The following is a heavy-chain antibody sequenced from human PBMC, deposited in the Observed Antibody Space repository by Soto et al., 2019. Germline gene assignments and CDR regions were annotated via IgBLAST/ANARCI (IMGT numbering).Heavy chain of an antibody. CDR1: GGSISSGDYY. Sequence: PSETLSLTCTVSGGSISSGDYYWSWIRQPPGKGLEWIGYIYYSGSTYYNPSLKSRVTISVDTSKNQFSLKLSSVTAADTAVYYCTRTLRSGWWYFDYWGQGTLVTVSS. V-gene: IGHV4-30-4*01. J-gene: IGHJ4*02. CDR3: TRTLRSGWWYFDY. CDR2: IYYSGST. D-gene: IGHD6-19*01.